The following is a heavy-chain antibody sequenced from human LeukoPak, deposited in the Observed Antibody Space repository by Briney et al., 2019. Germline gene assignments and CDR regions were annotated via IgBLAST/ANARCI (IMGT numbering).Heavy chain of an antibody. D-gene: IGHD3-10*01. CDR1: GGSFSGYY. V-gene: IGHV4-34*01. Sequence: PSETLSLTCAVYGGSFSGYYWSWIRQPPGKGLEWIGEINHSGSTNYNPSLKSRVTISVDTSKNQFSLKLSSVTAADTAVYYCARGTARYYYGSGSFDYWGQGTLVTVSS. CDR3: ARGTARYYYGSGSFDY. J-gene: IGHJ4*02. CDR2: INHSGST.